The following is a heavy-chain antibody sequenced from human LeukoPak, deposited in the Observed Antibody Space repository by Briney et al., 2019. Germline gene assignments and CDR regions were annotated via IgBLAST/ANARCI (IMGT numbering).Heavy chain of an antibody. CDR3: ARGYDNWFDP. J-gene: IGHJ5*02. Sequence: SVKVSCKASGYTFTGYYMHWVRQAPGQGLEWVGGIIPIFGTANYAQKFQGRVTITADESTSTAYMELSSLRSEDTAVYYCARGYDNWFDPWGQGTLVTVSS. D-gene: IGHD5-12*01. CDR1: GYTFTGYY. CDR2: IIPIFGTA. V-gene: IGHV1-69*13.